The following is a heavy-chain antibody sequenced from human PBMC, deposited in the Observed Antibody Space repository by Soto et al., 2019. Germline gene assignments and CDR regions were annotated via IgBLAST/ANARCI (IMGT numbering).Heavy chain of an antibody. V-gene: IGHV4-4*02. Sequence: QVQLQESGPGLVKPSGPLSPPSPVSVASFAVGNWGGWFAKPPGKGLEWIGEIYHSGSTNYNPSLKSRVTISVDKSKNQFSLKLSSVTAADTAVYYCARDSSGGRIDYWGQGTLVTVSS. D-gene: IGHD6-19*01. CDR1: VASFAVGNW. CDR2: IYHSGST. CDR3: ARDSSGGRIDY. J-gene: IGHJ4*02.